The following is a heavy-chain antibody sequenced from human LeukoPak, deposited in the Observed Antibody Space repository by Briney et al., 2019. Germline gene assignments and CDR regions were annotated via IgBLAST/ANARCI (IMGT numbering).Heavy chain of an antibody. V-gene: IGHV4-30-4*01. Sequence: SQTLSLTCTVSGVSISSGDYYWSWIRQPPGKGLEWIGYIYYSGSTYYNPSLKSRVTISEDTSKNQFSLKLSSVTAADTAVYYCARESVDTAMRGDFDYWGQGTLVTVSS. D-gene: IGHD5-18*01. CDR3: ARESVDTAMRGDFDY. CDR1: GVSISSGDYY. CDR2: IYYSGST. J-gene: IGHJ4*02.